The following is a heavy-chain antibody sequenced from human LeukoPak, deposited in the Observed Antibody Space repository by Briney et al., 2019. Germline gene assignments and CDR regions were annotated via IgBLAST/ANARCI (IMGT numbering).Heavy chain of an antibody. CDR3: ARAWYYYGMDV. J-gene: IGHJ6*02. CDR2: IYYSGST. V-gene: IGHV4-59*01. CDR1: GGSISSYY. Sequence: SETLTLTCTVSGGSISSYYWSWIRQPPGKGLEWIGYIYYSGSTNYNPSLKSRVTISVDTSKNQFSLKLSSVTAADTAVYYCARAWYYYGMDVWGQGTTVTVSS.